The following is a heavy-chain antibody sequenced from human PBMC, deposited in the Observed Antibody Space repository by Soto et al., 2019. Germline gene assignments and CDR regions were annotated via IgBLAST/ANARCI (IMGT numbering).Heavy chain of an antibody. V-gene: IGHV4-61*01. CDR3: ARAPHYDILTGYYIPLYGMDV. Sequence: PSETLSLTCTVSGGSVSSGSYYWSWIRQPPGKGLEWIGYIYYSGSTNYNPSLKSRVTISVDTSKNQFSLKLSSVTAADTAVYYCARAPHYDILTGYYIPLYGMDVWGQGTTVTVSS. CDR1: GGSVSSGSYY. D-gene: IGHD3-9*01. J-gene: IGHJ6*02. CDR2: IYYSGST.